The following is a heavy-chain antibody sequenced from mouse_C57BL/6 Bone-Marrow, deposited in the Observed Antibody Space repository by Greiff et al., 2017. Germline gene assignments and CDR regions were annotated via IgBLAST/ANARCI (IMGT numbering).Heavy chain of an antibody. J-gene: IGHJ2*01. CDR1: GFSLTSYG. Sequence: QVHVKQSGPGLVQPSQSLSITCTVSGFSLTSYGVHWVRQSPGKGLEWLGVIWRGGSTDYNAAFMSRLSIPKDNSKSQVFSKMNSLQADDTAIYYCAKNAGTGYLDYWGQGTTLTVSS. CDR3: AKNAGTGYLDY. D-gene: IGHD4-1*01. V-gene: IGHV2-5*01. CDR2: IWRGGST.